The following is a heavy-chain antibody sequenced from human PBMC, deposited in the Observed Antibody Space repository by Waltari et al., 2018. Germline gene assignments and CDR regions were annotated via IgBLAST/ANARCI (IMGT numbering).Heavy chain of an antibody. D-gene: IGHD1-26*01. Sequence: QLQLQESGPGLVKSSETLSLTCDVSGGSITSINYHCGWLRQTPGKGLEWIASIYYSGNTYYNPSLKSRVTISVDTSKNQFSLRLSSVTAADTAVYYCARTYSGDYEFWFDPWGQGTLVTVSS. V-gene: IGHV4-39*01. CDR3: ARTYSGDYEFWFDP. CDR1: GGSITSINYH. J-gene: IGHJ5*02. CDR2: IYYSGNT.